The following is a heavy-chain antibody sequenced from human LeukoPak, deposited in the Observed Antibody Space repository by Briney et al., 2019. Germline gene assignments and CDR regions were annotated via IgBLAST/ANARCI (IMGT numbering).Heavy chain of an antibody. V-gene: IGHV5-51*01. D-gene: IGHD3-10*01. J-gene: IGHJ4*02. CDR2: IYPGDSDT. CDR1: GYSFTTFW. CDR3: ARLIGSGSFYYFDY. Sequence: RSGESLKISCKASGYSFTTFWIGWVRQMPGKGLEWMGIIYPGDSDTRYSPSFQGQVTISADKSISTAYLQWSSLKASDTAMYYCARLIGSGSFYYFDYWGQGTLVTVSS.